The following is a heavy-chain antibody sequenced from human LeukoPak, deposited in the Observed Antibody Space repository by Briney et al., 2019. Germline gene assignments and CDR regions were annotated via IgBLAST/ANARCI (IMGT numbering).Heavy chain of an antibody. CDR2: IIPIFGTA. J-gene: IGHJ4*02. V-gene: IGHV1-69*13. Sequence: SVKVSCKASGGTFSNYAFSWVRQAPGQGLEWMGGIIPIFGTANYAQKFQGRVTITADESTSTAYMELSSLRSEDTAVYYCARGEVPPHYFDYWGQGTLVTVSS. CDR3: ARGEVPPHYFDY. CDR1: GGTFSNYA.